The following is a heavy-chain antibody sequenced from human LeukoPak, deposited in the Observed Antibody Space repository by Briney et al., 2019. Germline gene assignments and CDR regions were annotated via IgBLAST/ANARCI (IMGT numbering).Heavy chain of an antibody. V-gene: IGHV1-18*01. D-gene: IGHD6-13*01. CDR2: ISAYNGNT. CDR1: GYTFTSYG. J-gene: IGHJ1*01. CDR3: AREVGLDAAGTTPGYFQH. Sequence: ASVKVSCKASGYTFTSYGISWVRQAPGQGLEWMGWISAYNGNTNYAQKLQGRVTMTTDTSTSTAYMELRSLRSDDTAVYYCAREVGLDAAGTTPGYFQHWGQGTLVTVSS.